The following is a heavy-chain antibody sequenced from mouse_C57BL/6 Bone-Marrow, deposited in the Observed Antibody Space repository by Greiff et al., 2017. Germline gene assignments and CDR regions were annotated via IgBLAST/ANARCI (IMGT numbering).Heavy chain of an antibody. V-gene: IGHV3-6*01. J-gene: IGHJ2*01. CDR3: AREPITTVALDY. Sequence: EVQLQESGPGLVKPSQSLSLTCSVTGYSITSGYYWNWIRQFPGNKLEWMGYISYDGSNNYNPSLKNRISITRDTSKNQFFLKLNSVTTEDTATYYCAREPITTVALDYWGQGTTLTVSS. CDR2: ISYDGSN. D-gene: IGHD1-1*01. CDR1: GYSITSGYY.